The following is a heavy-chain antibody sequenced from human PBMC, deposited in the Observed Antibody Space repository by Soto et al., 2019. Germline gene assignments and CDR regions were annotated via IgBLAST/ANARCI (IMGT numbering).Heavy chain of an antibody. V-gene: IGHV3-23*01. J-gene: IGHJ6*02. CDR3: ATLPYDFWSGYYPWIYYYGMDV. CDR2: ISGSGGST. D-gene: IGHD3-3*01. CDR1: GFTFSSYA. Sequence: GGSLRLSCAASGFTFSSYAMSWVRQAPGKGLEWVSAISGSGGSTYYADSVKGRFTISRDNSKDTLYLQMNSLRAEDTAVYYCATLPYDFWSGYYPWIYYYGMDVWGQGTTVTVSS.